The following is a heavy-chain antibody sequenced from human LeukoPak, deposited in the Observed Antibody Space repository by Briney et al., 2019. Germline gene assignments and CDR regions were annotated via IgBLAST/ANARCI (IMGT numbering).Heavy chain of an antibody. CDR2: INPNSGGT. V-gene: IGHV1-2*02. Sequence: ASVKVSCKASGYTFTSYGISWVRQAPGQGLEWMGWINPNSGGTNYAQKFQGRVTMTRDTSISTAYMELSRLRSDDTAVYYCARDHVLRYFDWLSPYYYYYMDVWGKGTTVTVSS. CDR3: ARDHVLRYFDWLSPYYYYYMDV. J-gene: IGHJ6*03. CDR1: GYTFTSYG. D-gene: IGHD3-9*01.